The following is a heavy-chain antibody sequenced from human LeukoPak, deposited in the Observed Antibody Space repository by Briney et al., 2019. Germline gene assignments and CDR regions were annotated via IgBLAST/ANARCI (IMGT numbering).Heavy chain of an antibody. J-gene: IGHJ4*02. CDR1: GYIFTSYW. CDR3: ARGYCSSTSCYYFDY. Sequence: GDPLNFSSKSSGYIFTSYWIGWLRQIPGKGLDWMGIIYPGDSDTRYSPSFQGQVTISADKSISTAYLQWSSLKPSDTAMYYCARGYCSSTSCYYFDYWGQGTLVTVSS. D-gene: IGHD2-2*01. V-gene: IGHV5-51*01. CDR2: IYPGDSDT.